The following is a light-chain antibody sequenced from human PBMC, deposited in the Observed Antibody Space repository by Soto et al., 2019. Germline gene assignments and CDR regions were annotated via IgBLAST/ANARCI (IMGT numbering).Light chain of an antibody. CDR3: QLYGISPH. J-gene: IGKJ5*01. V-gene: IGKV3D-15*01. Sequence: EIVMTQSPATLSVSPGERATLSCRASQSVNRNLAWYQQKPGQDPRLLIYASSNRATGIPDRFSGSASGTDFTLTINRLEPEDFAVYYCQLYGISPHFGQGTRLEI. CDR1: QSVNRN. CDR2: ASS.